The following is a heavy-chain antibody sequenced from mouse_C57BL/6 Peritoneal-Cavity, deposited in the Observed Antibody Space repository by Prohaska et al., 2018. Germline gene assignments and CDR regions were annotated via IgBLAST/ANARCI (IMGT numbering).Heavy chain of an antibody. Sequence: KLEESGGGLVQPGGSMKLSCAASGFTVSDAWMDWVRQSPEKGLEWVAEIRNKANNHATYYAESVKGRFTISRDDSKSSVYLQMNSLRAEDPGIYYCTRDGANWVFAYWGQGTLVTVSA. CDR1: GFTVSDAW. CDR3: TRDGANWVFAY. CDR2: IRNKANNHAT. D-gene: IGHD4-1*01. V-gene: IGHV6-6*01. J-gene: IGHJ3*01.